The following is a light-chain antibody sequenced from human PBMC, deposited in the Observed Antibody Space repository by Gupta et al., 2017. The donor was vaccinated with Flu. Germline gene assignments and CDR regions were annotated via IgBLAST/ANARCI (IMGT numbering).Light chain of an antibody. J-gene: IGLJ2*01. CDR1: SSNIGSNY. CDR2: RNK. Sequence: QSVLTQPPSASGPPGQRVTISCSGSSSNIGSNYVYRYQQLPGTAPKLLIYRNKQRPAGGPDRFSGYKSGTSASLAISGLRSEDEDDYYCAAWDDSLRVFGGGTKLTVL. V-gene: IGLV1-47*01. CDR3: AAWDDSLRV.